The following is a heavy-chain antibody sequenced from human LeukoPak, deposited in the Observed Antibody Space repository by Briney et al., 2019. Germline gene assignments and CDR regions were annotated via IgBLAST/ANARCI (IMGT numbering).Heavy chain of an antibody. Sequence: GGSLRLSCSVSGFTLSTYVMHWVCQAPGKGLEYVSAISSNGDNTYYADSVKGRFTISRDNSKNTLYLQMSSLRADDTAVYYCVRGTGYWGQGTLVTVSS. CDR2: ISSNGDNT. J-gene: IGHJ4*02. CDR3: VRGTGY. V-gene: IGHV3-64D*06. CDR1: GFTLSTYV.